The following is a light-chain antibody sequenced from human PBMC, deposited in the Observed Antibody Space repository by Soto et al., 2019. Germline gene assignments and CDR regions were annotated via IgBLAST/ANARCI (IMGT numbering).Light chain of an antibody. J-gene: IGLJ1*01. CDR3: SSYPSSSTRV. Sequence: QSALTQPASVSGSPGQSITISCTGTSSDVGGYNYVSWYQQHPGKAPKVMIYEVSNRPSGVSNRFSGSKSGNTASLTISGLQAEDEADYYCSSYPSSSTRVFGTGTKVTVL. CDR1: SSDVGGYNY. CDR2: EVS. V-gene: IGLV2-14*01.